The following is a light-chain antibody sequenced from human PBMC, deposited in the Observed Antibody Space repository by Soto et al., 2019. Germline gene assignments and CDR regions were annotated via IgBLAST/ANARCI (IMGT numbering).Light chain of an antibody. CDR3: SSYAGGNNLV. Sequence: QSALTQPPSASGSPGQSVTGSCTGTSSDVGGYNFVSWYQQHTGKSPKLMIYEVSQRPSGVPDRFSGSKSGNTASLTVSGIQAEDAGDYYCSSYAGGNNLVFGGGTQLTVL. CDR1: SSDVGGYNF. V-gene: IGLV2-8*01. CDR2: EVS. J-gene: IGLJ2*01.